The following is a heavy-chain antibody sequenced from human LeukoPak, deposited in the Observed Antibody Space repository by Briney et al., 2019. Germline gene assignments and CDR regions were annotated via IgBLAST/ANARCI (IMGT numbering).Heavy chain of an antibody. Sequence: SETLSLTCTVSGGSISNYYWSWIRQPPGKGLEWIGYIYYSGSTDYNPSLRSRVTISLDTSKNQFSLILSSVTAADTAMYCCARFLYGSGNDYWGQGTLVTVSS. D-gene: IGHD3-10*01. CDR1: GGSISNYY. V-gene: IGHV4-59*01. CDR3: ARFLYGSGNDY. J-gene: IGHJ4*02. CDR2: IYYSGST.